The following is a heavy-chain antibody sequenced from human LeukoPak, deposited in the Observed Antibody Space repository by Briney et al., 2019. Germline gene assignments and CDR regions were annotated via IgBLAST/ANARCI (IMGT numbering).Heavy chain of an antibody. CDR3: ARAGRAAAGSSQLDY. J-gene: IGHJ4*02. Sequence: SETLSLTCTVSGGFISTSGYYWGWIRQPPGKGLEWIGNIYHSGSTYYNPSLKSRVSISVDTSKNHFSLDLSSVTAADSAVYYCARAGRAAAGSSQLDYWGQGTLVTVSS. CDR2: IYHSGST. D-gene: IGHD6-13*01. CDR1: GGFISTSGYY. V-gene: IGHV4-39*07.